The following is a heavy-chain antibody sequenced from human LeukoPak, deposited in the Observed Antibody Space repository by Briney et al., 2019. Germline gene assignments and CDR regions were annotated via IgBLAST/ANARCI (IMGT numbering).Heavy chain of an antibody. J-gene: IGHJ3*02. Sequence: PGGSLRLSCAASGFTFSSYAMSWVRQAPGKGLEWVSGISGSGGSTYYADSVKGRFTISRDNSKNTLYLQMDSLRAEDTAVYYCARNDYSSSYDAFDIWGQGTMVTVSS. CDR2: ISGSGGST. D-gene: IGHD6-6*01. V-gene: IGHV3-23*01. CDR3: ARNDYSSSYDAFDI. CDR1: GFTFSSYA.